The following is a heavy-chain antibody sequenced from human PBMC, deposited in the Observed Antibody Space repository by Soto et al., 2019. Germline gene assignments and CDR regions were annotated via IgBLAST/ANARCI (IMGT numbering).Heavy chain of an antibody. CDR1: GGTFSSYA. D-gene: IGHD2-8*01. CDR3: ARLVYDTRLNYMYFDF. J-gene: IGHJ4*02. Sequence: SVKVSCKASGGTFSSYAISWVRQAPGQGLEWMGGIIPIFGTANYAQKFQGRVTITADKSTSTAYMELSSLRSEDTATYFCARLVYDTRLNYMYFDFWGQGALVTVSS. V-gene: IGHV1-69*06. CDR2: IIPIFGTA.